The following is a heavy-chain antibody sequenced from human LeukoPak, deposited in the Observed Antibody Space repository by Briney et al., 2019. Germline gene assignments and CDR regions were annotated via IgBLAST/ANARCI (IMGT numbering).Heavy chain of an antibody. CDR2: IIPILGTA. V-gene: IGHV1-69*10. Sequence: SVKVSCKASRGTFSSYAISWVRQAPGQGLEWMGGIIPILGTANYAQKFQGRVTITADKSTSTAYMELSSLRSEDTAVYYCARDRRYCSSTSCSRNFDYWGQGTLVTVSS. D-gene: IGHD2-2*01. CDR3: ARDRRYCSSTSCSRNFDY. CDR1: RGTFSSYA. J-gene: IGHJ4*02.